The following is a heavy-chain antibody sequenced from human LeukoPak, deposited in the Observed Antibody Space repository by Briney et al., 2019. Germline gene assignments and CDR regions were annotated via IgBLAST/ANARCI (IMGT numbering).Heavy chain of an antibody. CDR2: ININTGNP. V-gene: IGHV7-4-1*02. Sequence: VASVKVSCKASGYTFTMYAMNWVRQAPGQGLEWMGWININTGNPTYAQGFTGRFVFSLDTSVSTTYLQISSLKAEDTAVYYCARGGDYYGSGNFYYYYMDVWGKGTTVTVSS. J-gene: IGHJ6*03. D-gene: IGHD3-10*01. CDR1: GYTFTMYA. CDR3: ARGGDYYGSGNFYYYYMDV.